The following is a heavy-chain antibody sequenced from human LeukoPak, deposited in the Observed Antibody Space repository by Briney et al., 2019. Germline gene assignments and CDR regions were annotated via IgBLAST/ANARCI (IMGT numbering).Heavy chain of an antibody. V-gene: IGHV4-39*07. J-gene: IGHJ5*02. Sequence: PSETLSLTCTVSGGSISSSSYYWGWIRQPPGKGLEWIGSIYYSGSTYYNPSLKSRVTISVDTSKNQFSLKPSSVTAADTAVYYCARGYSSSWYFNWFDPWGQGTLVTVSS. CDR3: ARGYSSSWYFNWFDP. D-gene: IGHD6-13*01. CDR2: IYYSGST. CDR1: GGSISSSSYY.